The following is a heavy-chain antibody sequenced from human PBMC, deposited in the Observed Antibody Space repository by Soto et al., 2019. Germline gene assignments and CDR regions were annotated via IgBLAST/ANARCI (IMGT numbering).Heavy chain of an antibody. CDR2: IYYKGDT. D-gene: IGHD3-16*01. V-gene: IGHV4-59*01. Sequence: QVQLLESGPTLVKPSEILFLTCSVSGDSLNNNWWTWIRQAPGTAPELVGYIYYKGDTRYNPSLEGRVTISLDTPKNQISLELRSLSGADTAVYFCARGSLVYDSWGQGILVTVSS. J-gene: IGHJ4*02. CDR1: GDSLNNNW. CDR3: ARGSLVYDS.